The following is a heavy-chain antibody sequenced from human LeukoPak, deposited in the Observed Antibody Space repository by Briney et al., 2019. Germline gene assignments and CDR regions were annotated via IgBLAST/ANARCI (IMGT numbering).Heavy chain of an antibody. CDR1: GGTFISYA. CDR2: IIPIFGIA. Sequence: SVKVSCKASGGTFISYAISWVRQAPGQGLEWMGRIIPIFGIANYAQKFQGRVTITADKSTSTAYMELSSLRSEDTAVYYCARGYCSGGSCPYYYYYGMDVWGQGTTVTVSS. CDR3: ARGYCSGGSCPYYYYYGMDV. D-gene: IGHD2-15*01. V-gene: IGHV1-69*17. J-gene: IGHJ6*02.